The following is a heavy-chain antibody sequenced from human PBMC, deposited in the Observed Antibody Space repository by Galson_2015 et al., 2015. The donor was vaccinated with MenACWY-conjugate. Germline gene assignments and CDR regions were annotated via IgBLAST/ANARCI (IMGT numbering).Heavy chain of an antibody. Sequence: SLRLSCAASGFIFNSYWMHWVRQAPGKGLVWVSRINTGGSSTTYADSVKDRFTITRDNAKNTLYLQMNSLRAEDTAVFYCAKSRGDSSYFDSWGQGNLVTVSS. CDR2: INTGGSST. J-gene: IGHJ4*02. D-gene: IGHD2-21*01. V-gene: IGHV3-74*01. CDR1: GFIFNSYW. CDR3: AKSRGDSSYFDS.